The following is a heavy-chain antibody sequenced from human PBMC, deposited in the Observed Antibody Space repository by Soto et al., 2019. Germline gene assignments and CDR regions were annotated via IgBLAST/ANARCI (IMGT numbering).Heavy chain of an antibody. CDR1: GFTFSSYG. CDR2: IWNDGSNE. V-gene: IGHV3-33*01. J-gene: IGHJ4*02. D-gene: IGHD3-22*01. Sequence: GSLRLSCEASGFTFSSYGMHWVRQAPGKGLEWVAIIWNDGSNEYYADSVKGRFTISRDNSKNTLYLQVSNLRAEDTAVYFCARDQTDSGGYSDSWGQGTLVTVSS. CDR3: ARDQTDSGGYSDS.